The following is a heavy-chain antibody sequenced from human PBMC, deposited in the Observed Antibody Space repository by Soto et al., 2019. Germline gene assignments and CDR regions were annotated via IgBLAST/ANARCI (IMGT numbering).Heavy chain of an antibody. CDR2: IWYDGSNK. CDR3: ARDFDGSGSYSESGFDY. CDR1: GFTFSSYG. D-gene: IGHD3-10*01. Sequence: GGSLRLSCAASGFTFSSYGMHWVRQAPGKGLEWVAVIWYDGSNKYYADSVKGRFTISRDNSKNTLYLQMNSLRAEDTAVYYCARDFDGSGSYSESGFDYWGQGTLVTVSS. V-gene: IGHV3-33*01. J-gene: IGHJ4*02.